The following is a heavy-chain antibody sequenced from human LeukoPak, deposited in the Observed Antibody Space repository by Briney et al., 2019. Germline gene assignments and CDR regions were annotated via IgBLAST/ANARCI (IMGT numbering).Heavy chain of an antibody. CDR2: IWYDGSHL. CDR1: GFXFSSYA. CDR3: ARPSDGHYAQGGYFDY. V-gene: IGHV3-33*01. D-gene: IGHD4-17*01. Sequence: GGSLRLSCAASGFXFSSYAIHWVRQAPGRGLEWVSVIWYDGSHLYYADSVMGRFTISRDNSKNTLYLQMNSLRVEDTAVYYCARPSDGHYAQGGYFDYWGQGALVTVSS. J-gene: IGHJ4*02.